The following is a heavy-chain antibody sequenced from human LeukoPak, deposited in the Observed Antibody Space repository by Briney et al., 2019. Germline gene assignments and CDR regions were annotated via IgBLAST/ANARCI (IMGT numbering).Heavy chain of an antibody. CDR1: GGSFSSFS. CDR2: IKNGGST. V-gene: IGHV4-34*01. Sequence: SQTLSLTCAVYGGSFSSFSWSWIRQPPGKGLEWIGEIKNGGSTNYNPSLKSRVSISADTSRKEFTLKMTAVTAADTADYYCASRTWESDYWRAPGPREIYMDVWGTGTTVTVSS. CDR3: ASRTWESDYWRAPGPREIYMDV. D-gene: IGHD3-3*01. J-gene: IGHJ6*03.